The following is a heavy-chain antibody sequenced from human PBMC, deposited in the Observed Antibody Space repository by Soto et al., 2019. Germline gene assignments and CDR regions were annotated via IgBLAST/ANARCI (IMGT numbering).Heavy chain of an antibody. J-gene: IGHJ4*02. V-gene: IGHV3-21*02. Sequence: DVQLLESGGGLVQPGGSLRLSCEASGFTFTRYSMNWVRQAPGKGLEWVSSISSTTNYIYYGDSMKGRFTISRDNAKNSLYLEMNSLRAEDTAVYYCARESEDLTSNFDYWGQGTLVTVSS. CDR2: ISSTTNYI. CDR3: ARESEDLTSNFDY. CDR1: GFTFTRYS.